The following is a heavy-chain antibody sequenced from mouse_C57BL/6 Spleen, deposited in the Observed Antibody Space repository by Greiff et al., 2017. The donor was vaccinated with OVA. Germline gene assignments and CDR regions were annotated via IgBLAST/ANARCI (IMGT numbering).Heavy chain of an antibody. CDR1: GYTFTSYW. V-gene: IGHV1-50*01. CDR3: ARRVYGFAY. Sequence: QVQLQQPGAELVKPGASVKLSCKASGYTFTSYWMQWVKQRPGQGLEWIGEIDPSDSYTNYNQKFKGKATLTVETSSSTAYMQLSSLTSEDSAVYYCARRVYGFAYWGQGTLVTVSA. J-gene: IGHJ3*01. CDR2: IDPSDSYT.